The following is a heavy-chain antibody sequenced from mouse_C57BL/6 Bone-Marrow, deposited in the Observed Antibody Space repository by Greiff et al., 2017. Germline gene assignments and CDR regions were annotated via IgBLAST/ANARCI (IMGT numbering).Heavy chain of an antibody. CDR2: IHPNSGST. CDR3: ARELLRFYWYFDV. J-gene: IGHJ1*03. V-gene: IGHV1-64*01. Sequence: QVQLQQPGAELVKPGASVKLSCKASDYTFTSYWMHWVKQRPGQGLEWIGMIHPNSGSTNYNEKFKSKATLTVDKSSSTAYMQLSSLTSEDSAVYYFARELLRFYWYFDVWGTGTTVTVSS. CDR1: DYTFTSYW. D-gene: IGHD1-1*01.